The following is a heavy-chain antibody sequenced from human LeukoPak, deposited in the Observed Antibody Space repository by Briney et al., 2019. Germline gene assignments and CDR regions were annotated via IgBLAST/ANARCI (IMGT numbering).Heavy chain of an antibody. Sequence: SETLSLTCAVYGGSFSGYYWSWLRQPPGKGLEWIGEINHSGSTNYNPSLKSRVTISVDTSKNQFSLKLSSVTAADTAVYYCARGEGPRTVARGGYFDYWGQGTLVTVPS. D-gene: IGHD1-1*01. V-gene: IGHV4-34*01. CDR2: INHSGST. CDR1: GGSFSGYY. CDR3: ARGEGPRTVARGGYFDY. J-gene: IGHJ4*02.